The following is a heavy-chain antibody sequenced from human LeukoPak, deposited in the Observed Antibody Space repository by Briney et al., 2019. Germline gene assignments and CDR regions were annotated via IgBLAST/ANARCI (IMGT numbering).Heavy chain of an antibody. Sequence: SETPSLTCTVSGGSISSYYWSWLRQPRGKGLEWIGYIYYSGSTNYNPSLKSRVTISVDTSRNHFSLKLRSATAADTGVYYCARTGTTGLTCLDPWGQGTLVTVSS. CDR1: GGSISSYY. CDR3: ARTGTTGLTCLDP. D-gene: IGHD1-1*01. J-gene: IGHJ5*02. V-gene: IGHV4-59*01. CDR2: IYYSGST.